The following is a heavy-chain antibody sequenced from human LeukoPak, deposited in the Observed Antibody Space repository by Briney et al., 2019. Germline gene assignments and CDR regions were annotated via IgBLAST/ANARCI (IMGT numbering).Heavy chain of an antibody. J-gene: IGHJ4*01. V-gene: IGHV4-39*01. D-gene: IGHD3-10*01. CDR2: VHYTGRT. CDR1: GGSISRSDYY. CDR3: ARAAAFYGLASYYPDY. Sequence: PSETLSLTCAASGGSISRSDYYWGWIRQPPGKGLEWIGSVHYTGRTYYNRSLKRQVTISVDTSKNQFSLKVNSVTAADTAVYFCARAAAFYGLASYYPDYWGQGILVSVSS.